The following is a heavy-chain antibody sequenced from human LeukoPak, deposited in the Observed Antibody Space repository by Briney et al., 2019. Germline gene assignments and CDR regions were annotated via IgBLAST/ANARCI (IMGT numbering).Heavy chain of an antibody. J-gene: IGHJ4*02. D-gene: IGHD3-3*01. CDR3: ARDREWSYYFDY. CDR1: GFTVSSNY. CDR2: ISSSSSYI. Sequence: GGSLRLSCAASGFTVSSNYMSWVRQAPGKGLEWVSSISSSSSYIYYADSVKGRFTISRDNAKNSLYLQMNSLRAEDTAVYYCARDREWSYYFDYWGQGTLVTVSS. V-gene: IGHV3-21*01.